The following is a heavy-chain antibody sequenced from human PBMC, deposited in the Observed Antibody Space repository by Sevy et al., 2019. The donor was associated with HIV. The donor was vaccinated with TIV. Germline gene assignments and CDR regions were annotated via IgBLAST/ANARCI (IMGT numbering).Heavy chain of an antibody. J-gene: IGHJ4*02. Sequence: GGSLRLSCAASGFTFNSYWMTWVRQAPGKGLEWVANIKRDGSEKYYVDTVKGRFTISRDNAKNSMYLQMNSLRAEDTAVYHCARGGWGSPDYWGQGTLVTVSS. V-gene: IGHV3-7*04. CDR3: ARGGWGSPDY. D-gene: IGHD3-16*01. CDR2: IKRDGSEK. CDR1: GFTFNSYW.